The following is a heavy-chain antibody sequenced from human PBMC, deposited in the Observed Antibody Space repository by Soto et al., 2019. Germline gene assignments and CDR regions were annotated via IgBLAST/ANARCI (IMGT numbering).Heavy chain of an antibody. D-gene: IGHD6-13*01. J-gene: IGHJ4*02. CDR1: VWPFISYC. CDR3: ARDSSSSAYYFDY. Sequence: KVSFKASVWPFISYCISWVRQAPGQGLEWMGWISAYNGNTNYAQKLQGRVTMTTDTSTSTAYMELRSLRSDDTAVYYCARDSSSSAYYFDYWGQGTLVTVSS. V-gene: IGHV1-18*04. CDR2: ISAYNGNT.